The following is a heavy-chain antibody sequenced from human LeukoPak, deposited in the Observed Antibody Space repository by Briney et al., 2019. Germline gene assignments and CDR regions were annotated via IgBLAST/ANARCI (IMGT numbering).Heavy chain of an antibody. J-gene: IGHJ4*02. D-gene: IGHD3-9*01. CDR2: INPNSGGT. CDR1: GYTFTGYY. V-gene: IGHV1-2*02. Sequence: ASVKVSCKASGYTFTGYYMHWVRQAPGQGLEWMGWINPNSGGTNYAQKFQGRVTMTTDTSTSTAYMELRSLRSDDTAVYYCARDPDYLTGYYYWGQGTLVTVSS. CDR3: ARDPDYLTGYYY.